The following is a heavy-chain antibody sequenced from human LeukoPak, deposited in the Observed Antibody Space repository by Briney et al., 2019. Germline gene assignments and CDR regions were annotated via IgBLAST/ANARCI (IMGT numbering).Heavy chain of an antibody. Sequence: ASVKVSCKASGGTFSSYAISWVRQAPGQGLEWMGRIIPILGIANYAQKFRGRVTITADKSTSTAYMELSSLRSEDTAVYYCARSSIVADHFDYWGQGTLVTVSS. CDR3: ARSSIVADHFDY. CDR1: GGTFSSYA. CDR2: IIPILGIA. D-gene: IGHD5-12*01. J-gene: IGHJ4*02. V-gene: IGHV1-69*04.